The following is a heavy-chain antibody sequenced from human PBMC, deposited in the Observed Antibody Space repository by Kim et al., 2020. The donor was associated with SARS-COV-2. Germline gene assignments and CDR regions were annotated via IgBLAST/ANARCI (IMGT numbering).Heavy chain of an antibody. V-gene: IGHV3-33*05. CDR2: ISYDGSNK. Sequence: GGSLRLSCAASGFTFSSYGMHWVRQAPGKGLEWVAVISYDGSNKYYADSVKGRFTISRDNSKNTLYLQMNSLRAEDTAVYYCARDMITFGGVIVPDYWG. D-gene: IGHD3-16*02. J-gene: IGHJ4*01. CDR3: ARDMITFGGVIVPDY. CDR1: GFTFSSYG.